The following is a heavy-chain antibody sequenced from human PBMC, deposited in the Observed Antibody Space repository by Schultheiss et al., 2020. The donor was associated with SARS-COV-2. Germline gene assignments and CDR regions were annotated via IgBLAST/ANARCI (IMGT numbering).Heavy chain of an antibody. CDR1: GFTFSSYA. CDR3: ARVMTTVTTGDYFDY. D-gene: IGHD4-17*01. Sequence: GGSLRLSCAASGFTFSSYAMSWVRQAPGKGLEWVSYISSSSSTIYYADSVKGRFSISRDNSKNTLYLQMNSLRAEDTAVYYCARVMTTVTTGDYFDYWGQGTLVTVSS. V-gene: IGHV3-48*01. J-gene: IGHJ4*02. CDR2: ISSSSSTI.